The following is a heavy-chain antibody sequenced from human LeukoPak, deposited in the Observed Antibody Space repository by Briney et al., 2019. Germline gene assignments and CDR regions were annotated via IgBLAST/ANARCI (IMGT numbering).Heavy chain of an antibody. D-gene: IGHD3-22*01. J-gene: IGHJ4*02. V-gene: IGHV1-18*01. CDR3: GRVSWGRITMIVVVITSVGTRY. CDR1: GYTFTRYC. CDR2: ISAYNGNT. Sequence: GASVKVSCMASGYTFTRYCISWVRQAPGHGLEWMGWISAYNGNTNYAQKLQGRVTMTTDTSTSTAYMELSSLRSEDTAMYYCGRVSWGRITMIVVVITSVGTRYGGQGTLVTVSS.